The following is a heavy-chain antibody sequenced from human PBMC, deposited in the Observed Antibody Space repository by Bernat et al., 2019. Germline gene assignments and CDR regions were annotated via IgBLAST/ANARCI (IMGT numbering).Heavy chain of an antibody. J-gene: IGHJ4*02. V-gene: IGHV3-23*01. CDR1: GFTFSSYS. CDR2: IDADAGRT. CDR3: EKDDLIVRVATDY. Sequence: EVQLLESGGGLVQPGGSLRVSCAASGFTFSSYSMTWVRQAPGKGLEWVSTIDADAGRTYYADSVKGRFTISRDNSRNTLYLQMNSLRAEDTAVYFCEKDDLIVRVATDYWGQGTQVTVSS. D-gene: IGHD5-12*01.